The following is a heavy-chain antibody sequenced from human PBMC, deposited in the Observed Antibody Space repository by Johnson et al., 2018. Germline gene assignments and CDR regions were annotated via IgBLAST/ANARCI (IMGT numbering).Heavy chain of an antibody. CDR1: GFPFSTYT. D-gene: IGHD1-26*01. CDR2: VSGRDGST. CDR3: AKVESSGTFYGFFHH. V-gene: IGHV3-23*01. J-gene: IGHJ1*01. Sequence: GQSGGSLRLSCAGSGFPFSTYTMTWVRQAPGKGLEWVSAVSGRDGSTNYADSVKGRFITSRDNSKNTQYLQMDSLRAEDTAIYYCAKVESSGTFYGFFHHWGQGTLVTVSS.